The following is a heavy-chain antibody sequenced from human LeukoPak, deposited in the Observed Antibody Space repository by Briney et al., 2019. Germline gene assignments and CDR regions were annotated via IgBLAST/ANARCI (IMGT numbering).Heavy chain of an antibody. V-gene: IGHV3-53*01. CDR2: IYSGGST. CDR1: GFTVSSNY. J-gene: IGHJ3*02. D-gene: IGHD3-22*01. Sequence: GGSLRLSCAASGFTVSSNYMSWVRQAPGKGLEWVSVIYSGGSTYYADSVKGRFTISRDNSKNTLYLQMNSLRAEDTAVYYCARTPSSTRYYYDSSGPIGAFDIWGRGTMVTVSS. CDR3: ARTPSSTRYYYDSSGPIGAFDI.